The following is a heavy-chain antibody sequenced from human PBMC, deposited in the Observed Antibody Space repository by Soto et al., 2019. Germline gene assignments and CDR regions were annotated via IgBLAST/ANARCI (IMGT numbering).Heavy chain of an antibody. Sequence: QVQLVESGGGVVQPGRSLRLSCAASGFTFSSYAMHWVRQAPGKGLEWVAVISYDGSNKYYADSVKGRFTISRDNSKNTLYLQMNSLRAEDTAVYYCARDILRFLEWLLYYWGQGTLVTVSS. V-gene: IGHV3-30-3*01. CDR1: GFTFSSYA. CDR3: ARDILRFLEWLLYY. D-gene: IGHD3-3*01. J-gene: IGHJ4*02. CDR2: ISYDGSNK.